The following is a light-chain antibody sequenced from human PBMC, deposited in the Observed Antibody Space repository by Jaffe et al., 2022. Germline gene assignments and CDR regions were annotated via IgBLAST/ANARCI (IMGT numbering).Light chain of an antibody. J-gene: IGLJ3*02. CDR1: TGAVTSGHY. Sequence: QAVVTQEPSLTVSPGGTVTLTCGSNTGAVTSGHYPYWFQQKPGQAPKTLIYDTTNKHSWTPARFSGSLLGGKAALTLSGAQPEDEAEYYCLLYYGAGVFGGGTKLTVL. CDR2: DTT. V-gene: IGLV7-46*01. CDR3: LLYYGAGV.